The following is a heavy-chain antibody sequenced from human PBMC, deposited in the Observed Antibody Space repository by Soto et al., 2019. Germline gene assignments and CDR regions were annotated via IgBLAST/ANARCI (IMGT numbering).Heavy chain of an antibody. J-gene: IGHJ4*02. V-gene: IGHV3-21*01. CDR2: ISSSSSYI. CDR1: GFTFSSYN. Sequence: PGGSLRLSCAVSGFTFSSYNMTWVRLAPERGLEWVSSISSSSSYIYYADSVKGRFTISRDNAKNSLYLQMNSLRVEDTAVYYCARPRVYSGYDDWGQGTLVTVSS. D-gene: IGHD5-12*01. CDR3: ARPRVYSGYDD.